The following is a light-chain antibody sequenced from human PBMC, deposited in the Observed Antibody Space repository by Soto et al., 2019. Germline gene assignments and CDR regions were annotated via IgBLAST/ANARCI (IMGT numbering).Light chain of an antibody. Sequence: SYELTQPPSVSVAPGKTANITCGGDNIGSKSVHWYQQKPGQAPVLVVFYDSGRPSGIPERFSGSNSGNMATLTISRVEAEDEADYYCQVWDTSGDPYYVFGTGTKLTVL. CDR1: NIGSKS. V-gene: IGLV3-21*04. CDR2: YDS. J-gene: IGLJ1*01. CDR3: QVWDTSGDPYYV.